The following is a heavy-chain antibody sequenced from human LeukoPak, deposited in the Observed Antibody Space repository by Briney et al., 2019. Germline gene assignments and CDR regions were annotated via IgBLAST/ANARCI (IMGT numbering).Heavy chain of an antibody. Sequence: GESLKISCKGSGYSFTSYWIGWVRQMPGKGLEWMGIIYPGDSDTRYSPSFQGQVTISADKSINTAYLQWSSLKASDTAMYYCATRGVQPSDGFDIWGQGTMVTVSS. J-gene: IGHJ3*02. CDR2: IYPGDSDT. D-gene: IGHD3-10*01. CDR3: ATRGVQPSDGFDI. CDR1: GYSFTSYW. V-gene: IGHV5-51*01.